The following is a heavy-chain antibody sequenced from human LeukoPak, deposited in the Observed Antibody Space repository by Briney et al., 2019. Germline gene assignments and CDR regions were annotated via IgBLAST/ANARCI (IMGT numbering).Heavy chain of an antibody. CDR3: AREQGPILTGYYKGNWFDP. Sequence: ASVKVSCKASGYTFTSYGISWVRQAPGQGLEWMGWISAYNGNTNYAQKLQGRVTMTTDTSTSTAYMELRSLRSDDTAVYYCAREQGPILTGYYKGNWFDPWGQGTLVTVSS. CDR2: ISAYNGNT. D-gene: IGHD3-9*01. V-gene: IGHV1-18*01. CDR1: GYTFTSYG. J-gene: IGHJ5*02.